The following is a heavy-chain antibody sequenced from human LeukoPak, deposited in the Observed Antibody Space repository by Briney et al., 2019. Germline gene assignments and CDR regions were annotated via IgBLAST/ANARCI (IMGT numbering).Heavy chain of an antibody. CDR2: IKSKTDGGTT. CDR1: GFTFSNAW. V-gene: IGHV3-15*01. Sequence: GGSLRLSCAASGFTFSNAWMSWVRQAPGKGLEWVGRIKSKTDGGTTDYAAPVKGRFTISRDDSKNTLYLQMNSLKTEDTAVYYCTTLGPYYYDSSGYYGFDYWGQGTLVTVSS. CDR3: TTLGPYYYDSSGYYGFDY. J-gene: IGHJ4*02. D-gene: IGHD3-22*01.